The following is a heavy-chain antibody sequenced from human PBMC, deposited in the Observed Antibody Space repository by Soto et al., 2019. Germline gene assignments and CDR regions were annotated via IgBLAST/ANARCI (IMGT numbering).Heavy chain of an antibody. D-gene: IGHD3-22*01. CDR2: ISRNSGSI. CDR3: AKDISLYHYESGGYYDY. CDR1: GFTFDDYA. V-gene: IGHV3-9*01. J-gene: IGHJ4*02. Sequence: PGGSLRLSCAASGFTFDDYAMHWVRQAPGKGLEWVSGISRNSGSIGYADSVRGRFTVSRDNAKNSLYLQMDNLRVEDTAFYYCAKDISLYHYESGGYYDYWGRGTLVTVSS.